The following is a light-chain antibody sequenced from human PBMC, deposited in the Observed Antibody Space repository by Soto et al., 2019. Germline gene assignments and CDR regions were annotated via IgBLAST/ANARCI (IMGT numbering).Light chain of an antibody. J-gene: IGLJ3*02. CDR1: SGSVSTNNY. CDR2: STY. V-gene: IGLV8-61*01. Sequence: QAVVTQEPSFSVSPGATVTLTCGLSSGSVSTNNYPSWYQQTPGQAPRTLIYSTYTRSSGVPDRFSASILGNKAALTITGVQADDESDYYCVLYMGSGIWVFGGGTKLTVL. CDR3: VLYMGSGIWV.